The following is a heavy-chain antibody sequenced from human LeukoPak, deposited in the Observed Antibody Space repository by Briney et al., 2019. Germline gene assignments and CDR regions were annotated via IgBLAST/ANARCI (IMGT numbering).Heavy chain of an antibody. D-gene: IGHD6-19*01. CDR2: ISRRGSTI. V-gene: IGHV3-48*03. CDR1: GFTFSSYE. J-gene: IGHJ4*02. CDR3: ARVDEWLATDN. Sequence: GGSLRISCAASGFTFSSYEMNWVRQAPGKGLEWVSYISRRGSTIYYADYVKGRFTRSRDNAKNSLDLQMNSLRAEDTAVYYCARVDEWLATDNWGQGTLVTVSS.